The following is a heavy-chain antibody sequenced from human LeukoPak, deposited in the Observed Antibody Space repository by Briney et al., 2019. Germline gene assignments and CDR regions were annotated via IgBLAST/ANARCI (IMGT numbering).Heavy chain of an antibody. CDR1: GYTFTDYY. CDR3: ATQLGTSCCDP. Sequence: GASVKVSCKASGYTFTDYYMRWVQQAPGKGLEWMGRVDPEDGETIYAEKFQGRVTITADTSTDTAYMELSSLRSEDTAVYYCATQLGTSCCDPWGQGTLVTVSS. D-gene: IGHD2-2*01. CDR2: VDPEDGET. V-gene: IGHV1-69-2*01. J-gene: IGHJ5*02.